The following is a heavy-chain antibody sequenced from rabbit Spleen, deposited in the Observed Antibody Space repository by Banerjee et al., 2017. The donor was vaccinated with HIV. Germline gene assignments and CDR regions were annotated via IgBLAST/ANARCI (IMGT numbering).Heavy chain of an antibody. D-gene: IGHD1-1*01. V-gene: IGHV1S47*01. CDR1: GFSFSDIYW. J-gene: IGHJ4*01. CDR2: IYTAGGSN. Sequence: QEQLVESGGGLVQPEGSLTLTCTASGFSFSDIYWISWVRQAAGKGLEWMAYIYTAGGSNYYASWAKGRFTITRSTSLNTVTLQLNSLTAADTATYFCARLSSGAFNLWGPGTLVTVS. CDR3: ARLSSGAFNL.